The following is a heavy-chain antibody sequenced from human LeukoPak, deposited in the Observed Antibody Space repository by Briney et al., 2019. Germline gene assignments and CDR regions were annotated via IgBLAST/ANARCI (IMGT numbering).Heavy chain of an antibody. V-gene: IGHV4-59*11. CDR3: ARDRGDHAGAAGYNWFEL. Sequence: SETLSLTCTVHGPLLSSHSCLYHGQPPGKGLEWIGYLYYSGSTNYSPSLKSRVTISVDTSKNQFSLKLSSVTAADTAVYYYARDRGDHAGAAGYNWFELWGQGTLVTVSS. J-gene: IGHJ5*02. CDR2: LYYSGST. CDR1: GPLLSSHS. D-gene: IGHD6-13*01.